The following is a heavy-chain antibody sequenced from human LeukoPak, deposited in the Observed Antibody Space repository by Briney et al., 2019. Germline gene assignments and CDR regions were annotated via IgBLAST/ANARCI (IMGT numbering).Heavy chain of an antibody. CDR3: VRSPIGASAY. D-gene: IGHD3-10*01. V-gene: IGHV1-2*02. Sequence: GASVKVSCKPSGYTFTDSYIHWVRLAPGVGLQWMGWISPNNGDTKYAEDFQDRVTMTRDTSISTAYMELTGLTPDDTAVYYCVRSPIGASAYWGRGTLVTVSS. CDR1: GYTFTDSY. J-gene: IGHJ4*02. CDR2: ISPNNGDT.